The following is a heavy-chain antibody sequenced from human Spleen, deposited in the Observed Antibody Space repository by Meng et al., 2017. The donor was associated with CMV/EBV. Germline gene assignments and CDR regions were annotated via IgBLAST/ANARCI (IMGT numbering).Heavy chain of an antibody. CDR2: IETNTDGGTT. D-gene: IGHD3-10*01. V-gene: IGHV3-15*04. J-gene: IGHJ4*02. CDR1: FNNGW. Sequence: FNNGWMSWGRQAPGKMLEWVGRIETNTDGGTTDYAAPVKGRFTISRDDSKNTLYLQMDSLRTEDTAVYYCTTLTPGWFGQLTEDSDFWGQGTLVTVSS. CDR3: TTLTPGWFGQLTEDSDF.